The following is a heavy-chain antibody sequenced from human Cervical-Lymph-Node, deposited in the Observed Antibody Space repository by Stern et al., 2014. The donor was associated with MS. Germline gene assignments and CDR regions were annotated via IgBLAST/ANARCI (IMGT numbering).Heavy chain of an antibody. D-gene: IGHD4-23*01. J-gene: IGHJ5*02. CDR3: AREHHGGNFAA. CDR1: GATFSTNG. CDR2: IGPISEKS. V-gene: IGHV1-69*01. Sequence: VQLVESGAEVKKPGSSVKVSCKVSGATFSTNGISWVRQGPGQGLEWMGAIGPISEKSKYAQKFRCRVSITADESTNTAYMELTSLTSEDTGVYYCAREHHGGNFAAWGQGTLVTVSS.